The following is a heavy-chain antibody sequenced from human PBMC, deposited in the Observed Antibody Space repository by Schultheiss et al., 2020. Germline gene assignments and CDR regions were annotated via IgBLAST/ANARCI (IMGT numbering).Heavy chain of an antibody. Sequence: GGSLRLSCAASGFTFSSYAMSWVRQAPGKGLEWVSYMNSGGSSIYYADSVKGRFTISRDNSKNTLYLQMNSLRAEDTAVYYCAKDSVTTWGNWFDPWGQGTLVTVSS. CDR2: MNSGGSSI. J-gene: IGHJ5*02. V-gene: IGHV3-23*01. CDR1: GFTFSSYA. CDR3: AKDSVTTWGNWFDP. D-gene: IGHD4-11*01.